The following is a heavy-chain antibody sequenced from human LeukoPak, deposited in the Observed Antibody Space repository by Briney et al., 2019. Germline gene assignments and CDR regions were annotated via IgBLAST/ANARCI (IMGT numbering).Heavy chain of an antibody. J-gene: IGHJ4*02. V-gene: IGHV3-15*01. D-gene: IGHD1-1*01. CDR2: IKSKTDGGTA. CDR3: STYVPGTDY. Sequence: GGSLRLSCAASGFTFSKAWMTWVRQAPGKGLEWVGRIKSKTDGGTADYAAPVKGRFTISRDDSKDTLYLQMNSLKAEDTALYYCSTYVPGTDYWGQGTLVTVSS. CDR1: GFTFSKAW.